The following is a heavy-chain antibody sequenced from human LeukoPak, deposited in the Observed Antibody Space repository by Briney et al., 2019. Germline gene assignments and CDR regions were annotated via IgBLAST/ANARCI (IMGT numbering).Heavy chain of an antibody. D-gene: IGHD5-18*01. V-gene: IGHV3-30*03. CDR1: GFTFSSYG. CDR3: AIEGLYSYDNGY. J-gene: IGHJ4*02. Sequence: GGSLRLSCAASGFTFSSYGMHWVRQAPGKGLEWVAVISYDGSNRYYADSVKGRFTISRDNSKNTLYLQMNSLRAEDTAVYYCAIEGLYSYDNGYWGQGTLVTVSS. CDR2: ISYDGSNR.